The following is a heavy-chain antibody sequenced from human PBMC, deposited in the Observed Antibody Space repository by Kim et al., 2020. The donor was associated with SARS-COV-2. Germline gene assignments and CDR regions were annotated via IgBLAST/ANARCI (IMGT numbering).Heavy chain of an antibody. D-gene: IGHD6-6*01. CDR2: ISGSGGST. CDR3: AKEGAIAARPTYYYYGMDV. CDR1: GFTFRSYA. J-gene: IGHJ6*02. Sequence: GGSLRLSCAASGFTFRSYAMSWVRQAPGKGLGWVSAISGSGGSTYYADSVKGRFTISRDNSKNTLYLQMNSLRAEDTAVYYCAKEGAIAARPTYYYYGMDVWGQGTTVTVSS. V-gene: IGHV3-23*01.